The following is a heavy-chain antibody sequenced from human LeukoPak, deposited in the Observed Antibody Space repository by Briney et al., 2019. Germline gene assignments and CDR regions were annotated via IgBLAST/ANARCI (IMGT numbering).Heavy chain of an antibody. CDR2: IIPIFGIA. CDR3: AVGSGSYSPFDP. CDR1: GGTFSSYA. J-gene: IGHJ5*02. V-gene: IGHV1-69*10. Sequence: SVKVSCKASGGTFSSYAISWVRQAPGQGLEWMGGIIPIFGIANYARKFQGRVTITADKSTSTAYMELSSLRSEDTAVYYCAVGSGSYSPFDPWGQGTLVTVSS. D-gene: IGHD1-26*01.